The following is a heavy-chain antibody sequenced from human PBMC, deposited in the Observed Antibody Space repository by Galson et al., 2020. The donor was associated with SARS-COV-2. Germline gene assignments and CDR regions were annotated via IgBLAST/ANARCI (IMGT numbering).Heavy chain of an antibody. J-gene: IGHJ6*02. V-gene: IGHV4-30-4*01. D-gene: IGHD2-2*01. CDR3: ARDMSPAAMRYYGMDV. Sequence: SQTLSLTCTVSGGSISSGDYYWSWIRQPPGKGLEWIGYIYYSGSTYYNPSLKSRVTISVDTSKNQFSLKLSSVTAADTAVYYCARDMSPAAMRYYGMDVWGQGTTVTVSS. CDR1: GGSISSGDYY. CDR2: IYYSGST.